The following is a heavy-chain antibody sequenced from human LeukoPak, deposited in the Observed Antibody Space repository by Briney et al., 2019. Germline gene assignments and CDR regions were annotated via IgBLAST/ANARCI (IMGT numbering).Heavy chain of an antibody. J-gene: IGHJ6*04. D-gene: IGHD4-11*01. Sequence: SETLSLTCTVSGYSISSGYYWGWIRQPPGKGLEWIGSIYHSGSTYYNPSLKSRVTISVDTSKNQFSLKLSSVTAADTAVYYCARDTYSLMDVWGKGTTVTVSP. CDR3: ARDTYSLMDV. CDR2: IYHSGST. V-gene: IGHV4-38-2*02. CDR1: GYSISSGYY.